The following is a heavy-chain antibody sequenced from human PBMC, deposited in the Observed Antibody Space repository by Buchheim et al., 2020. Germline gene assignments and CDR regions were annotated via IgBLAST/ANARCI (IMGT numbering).Heavy chain of an antibody. CDR1: GYTFRSYY. D-gene: IGHD3-10*01. J-gene: IGHJ6*02. V-gene: IGHV1-46*01. CDR3: ARDLKPYGSRNYYYYYYGMDV. CDR2: INPSGGST. Sequence: QVQLVQSGAVVKKPGASVKVSCKASGYTFRSYYVFWVRQAPGQGLEWMGIINPSGGSTSYAQKFQGRVTMTRDTSTSTVYMELSSLRSEDTAVYYCARDLKPYGSRNYYYYYYGMDVWGQGTT.